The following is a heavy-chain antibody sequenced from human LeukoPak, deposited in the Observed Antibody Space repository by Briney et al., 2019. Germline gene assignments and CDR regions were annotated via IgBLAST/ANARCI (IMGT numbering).Heavy chain of an antibody. CDR3: ARETPGLRVEY. CDR2: FCSKGGST. CDR1: GFTFSICA. Sequence: GGSLRLSCAASGFTFSICAMHWVRQAPGKGGEYVSSFCSKGGSTYSIESVKGRFTISRDNFKNTLYLQMGKRRTEDMGVYYCARETPGLRVEYWGQGNLVTVSS. D-gene: IGHD3-10*01. J-gene: IGHJ4*02. V-gene: IGHV3-64*02.